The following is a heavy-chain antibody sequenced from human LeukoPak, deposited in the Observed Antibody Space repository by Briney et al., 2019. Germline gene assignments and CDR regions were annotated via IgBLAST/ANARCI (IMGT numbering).Heavy chain of an antibody. CDR2: IYYSGST. V-gene: IGHV4-59*01. D-gene: IGHD3-3*01. CDR1: GGSISSYY. Sequence: SETLSLTCTVSGGSISSYYWSWIRQPPGKGLEWIRYIYYSGSTNYNPSLKSRVTISVDTSKNQFSLKLSSVTAADTAVYYCARGRFLEWLFFDYWGQGTLVTVSS. J-gene: IGHJ4*02. CDR3: ARGRFLEWLFFDY.